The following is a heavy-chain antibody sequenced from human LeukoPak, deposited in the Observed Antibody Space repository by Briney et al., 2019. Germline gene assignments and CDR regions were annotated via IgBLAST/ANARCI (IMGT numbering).Heavy chain of an antibody. V-gene: IGHV4-61*01. CDR2: IYYSGST. J-gene: IGHJ3*02. Sequence: SETLSLTCAVSGDSIGRGSYYWSWIRQPPGKGLEWIGYIYYSGSTNYNPSLKSRVTISVDTSKNQFSLKLSSVTAADTAVYYCARGFYGDYDDAFDIWGQGTMVTVSS. CDR3: ARGFYGDYDDAFDI. D-gene: IGHD4-17*01. CDR1: GDSIGRGSYY.